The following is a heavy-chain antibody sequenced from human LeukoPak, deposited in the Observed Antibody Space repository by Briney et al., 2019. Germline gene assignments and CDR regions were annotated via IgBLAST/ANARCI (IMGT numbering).Heavy chain of an antibody. D-gene: IGHD7-27*01. V-gene: IGHV4-4*09. J-gene: IGHJ4*02. CDR3: ARHLTGEYYFDY. CDR2: IYTSGST. CDR1: GGSISSYY. Sequence: PSETLSLTCAVSGGSISSYYWSWIRQPPGKGLEWIGYIYTSGSTNYNPSLKSRVTISVDTSKNQFSLKLSSVTAAGTAVYYCARHLTGEYYFDYWGQGTLVTVSS.